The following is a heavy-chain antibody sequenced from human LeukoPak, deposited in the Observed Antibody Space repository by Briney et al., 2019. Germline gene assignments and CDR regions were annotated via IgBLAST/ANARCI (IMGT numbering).Heavy chain of an antibody. J-gene: IGHJ6*04. CDR1: GFIFSSYE. Sequence: GGSLRLSCAASGFIFSSYEMNWVRQAPGKGLEWISYISSSGSTMYYADSVKGRFTISRDNAKNSLYLQMNSLRAEDTAVYYCAELGITMIGGVWGKGTTVTISS. CDR2: ISSSGSTM. D-gene: IGHD3-10*02. CDR3: AELGITMIGGV. V-gene: IGHV3-48*03.